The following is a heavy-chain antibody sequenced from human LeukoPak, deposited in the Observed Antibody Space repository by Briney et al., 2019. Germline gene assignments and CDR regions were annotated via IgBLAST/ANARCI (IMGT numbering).Heavy chain of an antibody. Sequence: SETLSLTCTVSGYSISSGYYWRWIRQPPGKGLEWIGSIYHSGSTYYNPSLKSRVTISVDTSKNQFSLKLSSVTAADTAVYYCARDTYYYDSSGFDYYYYMDVWGKGTTVTISS. CDR1: GYSISSGYY. D-gene: IGHD3-22*01. J-gene: IGHJ6*03. V-gene: IGHV4-38-2*02. CDR3: ARDTYYYDSSGFDYYYYMDV. CDR2: IYHSGST.